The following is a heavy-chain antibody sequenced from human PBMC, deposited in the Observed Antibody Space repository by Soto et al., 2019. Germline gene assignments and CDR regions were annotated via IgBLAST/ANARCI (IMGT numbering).Heavy chain of an antibody. CDR1: GYTFTSYG. V-gene: IGHV1-18*01. CDR3: ARLHDFWSGYYKIYNYYGMDV. J-gene: IGHJ6*02. Sequence: QVQLVQSGAEVKKPGASVKVSCKASGYTFTSYGISWVRPAPGPGLEWMGWISAYNGNTTYAQKPQGRVTMTTDTATNTAYMEQRSLRSDDTAGDYCARLHDFWSGYYKIYNYYGMDVWGQGTTVTVSS. D-gene: IGHD3-3*01. CDR2: ISAYNGNT.